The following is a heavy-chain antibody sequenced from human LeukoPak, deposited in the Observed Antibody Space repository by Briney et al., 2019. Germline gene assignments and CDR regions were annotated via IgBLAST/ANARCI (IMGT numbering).Heavy chain of an antibody. J-gene: IGHJ4*02. Sequence: GGSLRLSCAASGFTFSSYGMHWARQAPGKGLEWVAVIWYDGSNKYYADSVKGRFTISRDNSKNTLYLQMNSLRAEDTAVYYCASFGISWRSSYWGQGTLVTVSS. V-gene: IGHV3-33*01. CDR2: IWYDGSNK. D-gene: IGHD2-21*01. CDR1: GFTFSSYG. CDR3: ASFGISWRSSY.